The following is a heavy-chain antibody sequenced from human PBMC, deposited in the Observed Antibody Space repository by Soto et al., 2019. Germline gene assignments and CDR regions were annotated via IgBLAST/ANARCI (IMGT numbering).Heavy chain of an antibody. Sequence: GGSLRLSCTASGFTFRDYTINWYRQAPGKGLECVGFIRDRASGGATHYEASVKGRFTISTHSSQKKLFLQMNSQRTEDKTTYYCVRGRYGSEIHGGQGTKVTVSP. CDR3: VRGRYGSEIH. J-gene: IGHJ4*02. V-gene: IGHV3-49*01. D-gene: IGHD3-10*01. CDR2: IRDRASGGAT. CDR1: GFTFRDYT.